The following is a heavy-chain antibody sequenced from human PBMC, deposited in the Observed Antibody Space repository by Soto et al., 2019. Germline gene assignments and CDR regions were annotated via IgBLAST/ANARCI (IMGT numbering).Heavy chain of an antibody. CDR3: ARSIAARRTVDY. CDR1: GYTFTAYY. J-gene: IGHJ4*01. Sequence: ASVKVSCKASGYTFTAYYMHWVRQAPGQGLEWMGWVNPNSGGTNYAQRFQGRVTMTRDTSISTAYMELTRLRSDDTAVYYCARSIAARRTVDYWGQGTLVTVSS. V-gene: IGHV1-2*02. D-gene: IGHD6-6*01. CDR2: VNPNSGGT.